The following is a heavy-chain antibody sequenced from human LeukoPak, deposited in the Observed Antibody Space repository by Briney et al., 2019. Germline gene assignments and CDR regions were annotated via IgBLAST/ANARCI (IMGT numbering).Heavy chain of an antibody. V-gene: IGHV3-15*01. D-gene: IGHD5/OR15-5a*01. J-gene: IGHJ4*02. CDR2: IKSKTDGGTT. CDR1: EFTFSTYG. Sequence: PGGSLRLSCAASEFTFSTYGMSWVRQAPGKGLEWVGRIKSKTDGGTTDYAAPVKGGFTISRDDSKNTLYLQMNSLKTEDTAVYYCTTMSPSLSNEHWGQGTLVTVSS. CDR3: TTMSPSLSNEH.